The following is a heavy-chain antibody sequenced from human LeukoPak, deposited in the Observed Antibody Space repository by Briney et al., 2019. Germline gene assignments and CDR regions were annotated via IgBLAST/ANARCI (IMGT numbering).Heavy chain of an antibody. CDR1: GSIPFNSYS. CDR3: AKMQGYFDY. V-gene: IGHV3-23*01. Sequence: PGGSLRLSCAASGSIPFNSYSMSWVRQAPGEWLEWVSAITSSGETTYYADSVKGRFTISRDNSKNMVYLQMNSLRAEDAATYYCAKMQGYFDYWGQGSLVTVSS. J-gene: IGHJ4*02. CDR2: ITSSGETT.